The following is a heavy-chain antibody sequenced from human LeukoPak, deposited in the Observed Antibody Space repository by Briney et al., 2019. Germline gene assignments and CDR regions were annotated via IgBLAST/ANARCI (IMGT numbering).Heavy chain of an antibody. Sequence: IPSETLSLTCAVYGGSFSGYYWSWIRQPPGKGLEWIGEINHCGSTNYNPSLKSRVTMSVDTSKNQFSLKLSSVTAADTAVYYCARVVSYYYYYGMDVWGKGTTVTVSS. V-gene: IGHV4-34*01. D-gene: IGHD3-22*01. CDR1: GGSFSGYY. CDR2: INHCGST. J-gene: IGHJ6*04. CDR3: ARVVSYYYYYGMDV.